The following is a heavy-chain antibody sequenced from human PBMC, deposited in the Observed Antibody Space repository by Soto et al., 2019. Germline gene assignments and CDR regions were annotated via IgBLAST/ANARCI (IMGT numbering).Heavy chain of an antibody. CDR3: ARHTSCLYYFDY. D-gene: IGHD2-2*01. J-gene: IGHJ4*02. V-gene: IGHV4-34*01. CDR1: GGSFSGYY. CDR2: INHSGST. Sequence: SETLSLTCAVYGGSFSGYYWSWIRQPPGKGLEWIGEINHSGSTNYNPSLKSRVTISVDTSKNQFSLKLSSVTAADTAVYYCARHTSCLYYFDYWGQGTLVTVSS.